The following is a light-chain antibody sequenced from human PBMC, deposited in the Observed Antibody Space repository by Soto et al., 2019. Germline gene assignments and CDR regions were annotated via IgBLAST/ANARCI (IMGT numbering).Light chain of an antibody. CDR2: NDN. Sequence: SYVLTQPPSVSVAPGETARVTCGGYNIGSKSVHWYQQKAAQAPVLVIYNDNDRPSGIPERFSGSNSGNTATLTINRVEAGDEADYYCQVWDPISDQAVVFGGGTKVTVL. CDR3: QVWDPISDQAVV. CDR1: NIGSKS. J-gene: IGLJ2*01. V-gene: IGLV3-21*04.